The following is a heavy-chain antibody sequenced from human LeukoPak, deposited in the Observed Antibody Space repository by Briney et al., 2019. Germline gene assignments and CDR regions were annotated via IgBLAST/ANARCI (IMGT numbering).Heavy chain of an antibody. V-gene: IGHV4-31*03. CDR2: IYYSGST. CDR3: ARDRLQGGLERSEYYFDY. D-gene: IGHD1-1*01. Sequence: KSSETLSLTCTVSGGSISSGGYYWSWIRQHPGKGLEWIGYIYYSGSTYYNPSLKSRVTISVDTSKNQFSLKLSSVTAADTAVYYCARDRLQGGLERSEYYFDYWGQGTLVTVSS. CDR1: GGSISSGGYY. J-gene: IGHJ4*02.